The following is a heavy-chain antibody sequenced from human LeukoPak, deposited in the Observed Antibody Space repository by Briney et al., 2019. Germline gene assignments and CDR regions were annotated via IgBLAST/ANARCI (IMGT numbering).Heavy chain of an antibody. J-gene: IGHJ4*02. V-gene: IGHV4-4*07. D-gene: IGHD1-26*01. CDR1: GGSISSYY. Sequence: MTSETLSLTCTVSGGSISSYYWSWIRQPAGKGLEWIGRIYTSGSTNYNPSLKSRVTMSVDTSKNQFSLRLSSVTAADTAVYYCARGLYSGSYGRGYYFDYWGQGTLVTVSS. CDR3: ARGLYSGSYGRGYYFDY. CDR2: IYTSGST.